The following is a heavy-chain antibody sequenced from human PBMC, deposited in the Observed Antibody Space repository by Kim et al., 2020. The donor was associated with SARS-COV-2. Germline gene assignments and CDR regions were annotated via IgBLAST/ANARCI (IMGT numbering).Heavy chain of an antibody. J-gene: IGHJ4*02. CDR2: IHSDGRVT. V-gene: IGHV3-74*01. Sequence: GGSLRLSCKASGFTFSAYWMYWVRQFPEKGLVWVSRIHSDGRVTSYADSVKGRFTISRDNAKNTLYLQMNRLRAEDTAVYYCARDLLYSGSHETAKWGQGTLVSVSP. CDR3: ARDLLYSGSHETAK. CDR1: GFTFSAYW. D-gene: IGHD1-26*01.